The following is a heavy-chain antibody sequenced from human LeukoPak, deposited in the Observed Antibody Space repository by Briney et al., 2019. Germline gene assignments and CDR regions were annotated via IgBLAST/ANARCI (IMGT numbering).Heavy chain of an antibody. D-gene: IGHD3-22*01. CDR2: INPSGGST. CDR3: ARYVRISYYYDSSGPIDY. J-gene: IGHJ4*02. V-gene: IGHV1-46*01. Sequence: ASVKVSCKASGYTFTSYYMHWVRQAPGQGLEWMGIINPSGGSTSYAQKFQGRVTMTRDMSTSTVYMELSSLRSEDTAVYYCARYVRISYYYDSSGPIDYWGQGTLVTVSS. CDR1: GYTFTSYY.